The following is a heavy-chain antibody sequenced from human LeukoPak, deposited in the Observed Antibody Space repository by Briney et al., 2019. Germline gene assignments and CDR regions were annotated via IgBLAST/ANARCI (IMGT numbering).Heavy chain of an antibody. J-gene: IGHJ4*02. V-gene: IGHV3-48*01. Sequence: GGSLRLSCAASGFTFSSYNMNWVRQAPGKGLEWVSSITSSSSSTIYYADSVKGRFTISRDNSKSTLSLQMNSLRAEDTAIYYCATYRQVLLPFESWGQGTLVTVSS. CDR3: ATYRQVLLPFES. CDR2: ITSSSSSTI. D-gene: IGHD2-8*02. CDR1: GFTFSSYN.